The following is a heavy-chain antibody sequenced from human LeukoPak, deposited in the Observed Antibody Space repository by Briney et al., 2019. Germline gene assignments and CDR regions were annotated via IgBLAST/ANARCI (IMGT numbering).Heavy chain of an antibody. V-gene: IGHV5-51*01. J-gene: IGHJ4*02. D-gene: IGHD3-3*01. CDR2: IYPDDSQT. Sequence: GESLKISCKGSGYYFNNYWITWVCQMPGKGLEWMGIIYPDDSQTRYSPSFQGQVTISADKSIRTAYLQWRSLKASDTAMYYCARHAAPITYYDFWSGHVDYWGQGTLVTVSS. CDR1: GYYFNNYW. CDR3: ARHAAPITYYDFWSGHVDY.